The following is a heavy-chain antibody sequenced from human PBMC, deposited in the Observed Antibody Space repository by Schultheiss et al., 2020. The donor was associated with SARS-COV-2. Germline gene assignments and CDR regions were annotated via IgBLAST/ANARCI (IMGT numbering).Heavy chain of an antibody. D-gene: IGHD2/OR15-2a*01. CDR1: GFTFSSYS. CDR3: ARLLLRDSYFYGMGV. V-gene: IGHV3-21*01. CDR2: ISSSSSYI. Sequence: GGSLRLSCAASGFTFSSYSMNWVRQAPGKGLEWVSSISSSSSYIYYADSVKGRFTISRDNAKNSLYLQMNSLRAEDTAVYYCARLLLRDSYFYGMGVWGQGTTVTVSS. J-gene: IGHJ6*02.